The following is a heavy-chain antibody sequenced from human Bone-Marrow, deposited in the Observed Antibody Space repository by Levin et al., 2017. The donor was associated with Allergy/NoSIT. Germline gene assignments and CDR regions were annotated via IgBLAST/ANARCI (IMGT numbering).Heavy chain of an antibody. CDR1: GFTFTTFA. CDR2: ISGTGDGT. J-gene: IGHJ4*02. CDR3: AKHLHYSGLPWSYFDY. Sequence: SGGSLRLSCAASGFTFTTFAMSWVRQAPGKGLEWVSSISGTGDGTYYADSVKGRFTISRDNSKNTLFLQMNSLRAEDTAVYYCAKHLHYSGLPWSYFDYWGQGTVVTVSS. V-gene: IGHV3-23*01. D-gene: IGHD5-12*01.